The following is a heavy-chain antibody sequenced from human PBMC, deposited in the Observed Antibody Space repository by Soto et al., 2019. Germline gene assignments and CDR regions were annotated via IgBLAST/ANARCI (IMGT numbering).Heavy chain of an antibody. CDR2: ISWSTSSI. J-gene: IGHJ4*02. V-gene: IGHV3-9*01. D-gene: IGHD3-3*01. CDR1: GFTFDDYA. CDR3: GKASSSNSWSPIDY. Sequence: GGSLRLSCAASGFTFDDYAMHFVRHIPWKGLQWVSGISWSTSSIGYGASLKGRFLISRDNANNSLYLQMNDLRPEDTALYYCGKASSSNSWSPIDYWGQGTMVTVSS.